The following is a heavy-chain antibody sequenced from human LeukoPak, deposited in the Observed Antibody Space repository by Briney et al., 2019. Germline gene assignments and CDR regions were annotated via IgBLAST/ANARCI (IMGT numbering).Heavy chain of an antibody. CDR3: ARLCTYYYDSSGYYGPGYYYYYYMDV. CDR2: INPNSGGT. V-gene: IGHV1-2*02. CDR1: GYTFTGYY. J-gene: IGHJ6*03. D-gene: IGHD3-22*01. Sequence: ASVKVSCKASGYTFTGYYMHWVRQAPGQGLEWMGWINPNSGGTNYAQKFQGRVTMTRDTSISTAYMELRSLRSDDTAVYYCARLCTYYYDSSGYYGPGYYYYYYMDVWGKGTTVTISS.